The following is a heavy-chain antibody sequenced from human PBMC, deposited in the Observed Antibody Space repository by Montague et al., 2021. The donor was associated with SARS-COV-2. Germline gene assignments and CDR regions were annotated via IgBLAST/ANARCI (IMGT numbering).Heavy chain of an antibody. CDR3: ARDDYYGSGSPLSDYGMDV. CDR1: GYTFTSYG. CDR2: ISAYNGNT. D-gene: IGHD3-10*01. V-gene: IGHV1-18*01. J-gene: IGHJ6*02. Sequence: SVKVSCKASGYTFTSYGISWVRQAPGQGLEWMGWISAYNGNTNYAQKLQGRVTTTTDTSTSTAYMELRSLRSDDTAVYYCARDDYYGSGSPLSDYGMDVWGQGTTVTVSS.